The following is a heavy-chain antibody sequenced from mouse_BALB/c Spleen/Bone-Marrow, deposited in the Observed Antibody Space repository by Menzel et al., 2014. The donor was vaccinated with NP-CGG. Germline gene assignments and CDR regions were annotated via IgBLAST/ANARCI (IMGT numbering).Heavy chain of an antibody. CDR2: IWAGGTT. D-gene: IGHD1-1*01. CDR3: XRSTTTDYFVY. Sequence: VMLVESGXGLVAPSQSLYITCTVSGFSLTSYGVHWVRQPTGKGLEWLGVIWAGGTTNYNSALMSRLSISKDNSKSQVVLKMNSLQTDGTAMYYCXRSTTTDYFVYWCQSTTLTGSS. CDR1: GFSLTSYG. J-gene: IGHJ2*01. V-gene: IGHV2-9*02.